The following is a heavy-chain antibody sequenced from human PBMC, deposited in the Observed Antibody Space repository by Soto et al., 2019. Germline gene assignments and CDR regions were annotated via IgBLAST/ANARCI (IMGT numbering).Heavy chain of an antibody. D-gene: IGHD3-22*01. CDR1: GYTFTSYA. V-gene: IGHV1-3*01. CDR2: INAGNGNT. Sequence: QVQLVQSGAEVKKPGASVKVSCKASGYTFTSYAMHWVRQAPGQRLEWMGWINAGNGNTKYSQKFQGRVTITRDTSASTAYRELSSLRSEDTAVYYCARTYYYDSSGLYYFDYWGQGTLVTVSS. CDR3: ARTYYYDSSGLYYFDY. J-gene: IGHJ4*02.